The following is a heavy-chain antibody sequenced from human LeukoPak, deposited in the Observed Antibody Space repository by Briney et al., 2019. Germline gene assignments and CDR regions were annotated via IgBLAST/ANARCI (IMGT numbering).Heavy chain of an antibody. CDR1: GGSISSGDYY. CDR3: ASSSGTTRGAFDI. J-gene: IGHJ3*02. CDR2: IYYSGST. Sequence: SETLSLTXTVSGGSISSGDYYWSWIRQPPGKGLEWIGYIYYSGSTYYNPSLKSRVTISVDTSKNQFSLKLSSVTAADTAVYYCASSSGTTRGAFDIWGQGTMVTVSS. V-gene: IGHV4-30-4*08. D-gene: IGHD4-11*01.